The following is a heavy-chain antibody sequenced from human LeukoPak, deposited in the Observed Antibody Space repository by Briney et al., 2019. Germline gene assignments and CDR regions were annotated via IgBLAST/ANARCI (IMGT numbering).Heavy chain of an antibody. Sequence: SETLSLTCTVSGGSISSYYWSWIRQPPGRGLEWIAYISYSGSTNYSPSLKSRVTISVDTSKNQISLKLSSVTAADTAVYYCAGNGYTSGWSRFDPWGQGTLVTVSS. CDR2: ISYSGST. CDR3: AGNGYTSGWSRFDP. V-gene: IGHV4-59*08. CDR1: GGSISSYY. J-gene: IGHJ5*02. D-gene: IGHD6-19*01.